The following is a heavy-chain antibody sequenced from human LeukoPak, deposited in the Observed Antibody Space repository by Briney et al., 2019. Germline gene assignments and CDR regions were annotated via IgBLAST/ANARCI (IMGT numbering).Heavy chain of an antibody. CDR1: GFTFSSYA. CDR3: ARGEYSGSFGMDV. CDR2: ISGSGGST. J-gene: IGHJ6*02. V-gene: IGHV3-23*01. D-gene: IGHD6-6*01. Sequence: GGSLRLSCAASGFTFSSYAMSWVRQAPGKGLEWVSAISGSGGSTYYADSVKGRFTISRDNSKNTLYLQMNSLRAEDTAVYYCARGEYSGSFGMDVWGQGTTVTVSS.